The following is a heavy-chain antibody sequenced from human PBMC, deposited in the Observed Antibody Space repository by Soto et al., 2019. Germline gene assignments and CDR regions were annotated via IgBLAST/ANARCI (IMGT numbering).Heavy chain of an antibody. CDR1: GGTFSSYA. Sequence: SVKVSCKASGGTFSSYAISWVRQAPGQGLEWMGGIIPIFGTANYAQKFQGRVTITADESTSTAYMELSSLRSEDTAVYYCAAQMATIVSRLWYFXYWGQGTLVTVSS. V-gene: IGHV1-69*13. J-gene: IGHJ4*02. D-gene: IGHD5-12*01. CDR2: IIPIFGTA. CDR3: AAQMATIVSRLWYFXY.